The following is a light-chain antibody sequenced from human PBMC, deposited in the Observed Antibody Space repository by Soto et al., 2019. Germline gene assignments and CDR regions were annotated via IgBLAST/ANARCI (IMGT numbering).Light chain of an antibody. CDR3: QQYNSYWT. V-gene: IGKV1-5*03. J-gene: IGKJ1*01. CDR2: KAS. CDR1: QSISSW. Sequence: DIQMTQSPSTLSASVGDRVTITCRASQSISSWLAWYQQKPGKAPKLLIYKASNLEIGVPSKFSGSGYGTEFTLTISSLQPDDFATYYCQQYNSYWTFGQGTKVEIK.